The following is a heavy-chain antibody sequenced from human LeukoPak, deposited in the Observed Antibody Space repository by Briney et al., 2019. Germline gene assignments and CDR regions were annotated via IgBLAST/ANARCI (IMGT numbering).Heavy chain of an antibody. J-gene: IGHJ3*01. Sequence: GGSLRLSCAASGFTFNNYAMNWVRQAPGKGLEWVSYIRGGGSNTRYSDSVKGRFIISRDNSKNILYLQMYSLRAEDTAIYYCAKCSASYSNDAFDVWGRGTMVTVSS. CDR3: AKCSASYSNDAFDV. V-gene: IGHV3-23*01. D-gene: IGHD3-10*02. CDR2: IRGGGSNT. CDR1: GFTFNNYA.